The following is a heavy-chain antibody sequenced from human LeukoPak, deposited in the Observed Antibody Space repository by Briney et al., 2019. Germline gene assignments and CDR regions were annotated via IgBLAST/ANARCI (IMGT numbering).Heavy chain of an antibody. CDR1: GYTFTSYY. V-gene: IGHV1-46*01. Sequence: ASVKVSCKASGYTFTSYYMHWVRQAPGQGLEWMGIINPSGGSTSYAQKFQGRVTMTRDMSTSTVYMELSSLRSEDTAVYCCARQVAGTTLNYYYYMDVWGKGTTVTVSS. CDR3: ARQVAGTTLNYYYYMDV. J-gene: IGHJ6*03. CDR2: INPSGGST. D-gene: IGHD6-19*01.